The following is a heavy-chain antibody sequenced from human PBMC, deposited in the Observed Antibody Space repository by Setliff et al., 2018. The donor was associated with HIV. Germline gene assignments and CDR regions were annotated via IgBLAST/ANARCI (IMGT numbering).Heavy chain of an antibody. J-gene: IGHJ4*02. Sequence: GASVKVSCKASGFSFDDYYIHWVRQAPGQGLEWMGWINPNSSDTNYAQKFQGRVTMTRDTSISTAYMDLSRLRSDDTAVYYCARRVPPIPSGDLDCWGQGTLVTVSS. CDR1: GFSFDDYY. CDR3: ARRVPPIPSGDLDC. D-gene: IGHD4-17*01. CDR2: INPNSSDT. V-gene: IGHV1-2*02.